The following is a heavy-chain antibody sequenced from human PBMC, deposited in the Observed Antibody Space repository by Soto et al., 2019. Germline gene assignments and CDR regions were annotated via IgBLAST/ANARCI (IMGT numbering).Heavy chain of an antibody. CDR1: GYTFTIYG. J-gene: IGHJ6*02. CDR3: ARGLYSKSFRFSGMDV. D-gene: IGHD4-4*01. CDR2: ISAYNGNT. V-gene: IGHV1-18*01. Sequence: GASVKVSCKASGYTFTIYGISCVLQSPVQWLDWMGCISAYNGNTNYAQKLQGRVTMTTDTSTSTAYMELRSLRSDDTAVYYCARGLYSKSFRFSGMDVWGQGTTVTVSS.